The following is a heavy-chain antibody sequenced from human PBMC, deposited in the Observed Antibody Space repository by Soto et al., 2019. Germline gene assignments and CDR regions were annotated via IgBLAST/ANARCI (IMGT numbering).Heavy chain of an antibody. CDR3: ARARGYSYGIIGYYYGMYV. CDR1: GGTFSSYA. Sequence: QVQLVQSGAELKTPGSSVKVSCKASGGTFSSYAISWVRQAPGQGLEWMGGLIPIFGTANYAQKFQGRVTLTADESTSPASMELSSLRSADTAVYYCARARGYSYGIIGYYYGMYVWGKGTTVTVAS. CDR2: LIPIFGTA. J-gene: IGHJ6*04. V-gene: IGHV1-69*12. D-gene: IGHD5-18*01.